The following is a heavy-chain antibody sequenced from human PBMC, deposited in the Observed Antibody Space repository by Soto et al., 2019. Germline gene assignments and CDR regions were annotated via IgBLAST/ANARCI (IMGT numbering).Heavy chain of an antibody. D-gene: IGHD1-26*01. CDR3: ARAVDGAPPDY. V-gene: IGHV4-31*03. Sequence: SETLSLTCTVSGASISRGGYSWSWFRQHPGKGLEWFGYMFYSGTAHYNPSLQSRVTSSLGSFNNHFSLNLTSVTVADSAVYYCARAVDGAPPDYWGPGTLVTVSS. CDR1: GASISRGGYS. J-gene: IGHJ4*02. CDR2: MFYSGTA.